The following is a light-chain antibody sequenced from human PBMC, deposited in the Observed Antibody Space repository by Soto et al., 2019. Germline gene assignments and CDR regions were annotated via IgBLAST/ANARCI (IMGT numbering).Light chain of an antibody. Sequence: EIVMTQSPATLSVSPGERATLSCRASQSVSSNLAWYQQKPGQAPRLLIYDASTRATGIPARFSGSGSGTDFTLTISSLQSEDFAVYYCQQYNNWPTWTFGQGTKV. V-gene: IGKV3-15*01. J-gene: IGKJ1*01. CDR3: QQYNNWPTWT. CDR2: DAS. CDR1: QSVSSN.